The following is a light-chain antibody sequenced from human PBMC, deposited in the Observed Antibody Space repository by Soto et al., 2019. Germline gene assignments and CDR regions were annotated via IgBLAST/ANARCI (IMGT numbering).Light chain of an antibody. J-gene: IGKJ1*01. V-gene: IGKV3D-15*01. CDR2: GAS. Sequence: EIVMTQSPATLSVSPGERATLSCRASQSVSGNLAWYQQKPGQAPRLLIYGASTRATGIPARFSGSGSGTEFTLPISSLQSEDFAVYYCQQYNNCPPTFGQGTKVEIK. CDR3: QQYNNCPPT. CDR1: QSVSGN.